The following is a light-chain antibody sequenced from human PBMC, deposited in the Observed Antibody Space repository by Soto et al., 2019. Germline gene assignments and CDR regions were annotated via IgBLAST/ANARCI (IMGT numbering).Light chain of an antibody. V-gene: IGLV2-14*01. J-gene: IGLJ2*01. CDR3: SSYTTSSTLV. CDR2: EVS. Sequence: QSALTQAASVSGSPGQSITIACTGTSSDVGGYDSVSWYQYHPGKAPKLMIYEVSNRPSGVSHRFSGSKSGNTASLTISGLQPEDEADYYCSSYTTSSTLVFGGGTKLTVL. CDR1: SSDVGGYDS.